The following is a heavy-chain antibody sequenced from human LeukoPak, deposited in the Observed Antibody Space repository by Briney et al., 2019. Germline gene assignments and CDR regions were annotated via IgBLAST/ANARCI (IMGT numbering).Heavy chain of an antibody. V-gene: IGHV4-34*01. D-gene: IGHD6-13*01. CDR1: GGSFIGYY. Sequence: SETLSLTCAVYGGSFIGYYWSWIRQPPGKGLEWIGEINHSGSTNYNPSLKSRVTIPVDTSKNQFSLKLSSVTAADTAVYYCAREPGIAAAGTGYWGQGTLVTVSS. CDR2: INHSGST. CDR3: AREPGIAAAGTGY. J-gene: IGHJ4*02.